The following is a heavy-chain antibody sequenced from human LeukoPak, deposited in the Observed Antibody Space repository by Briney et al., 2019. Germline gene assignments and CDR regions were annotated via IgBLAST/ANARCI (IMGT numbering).Heavy chain of an antibody. CDR1: GYSISSGGYS. V-gene: IGHV4-30-2*01. CDR3: ARDSYDSSGYYYGGWFDP. Sequence: SSQTLSLTCAVSGYSISSGGYSWSWIRQPPGKGLEWIGHIYHSGSTYYNPSLKSRVTMSVDTSKNQFSLKLSSVTAADTAVYYCARDSYDSSGYYYGGWFDPWGQGTLVTVSS. CDR2: IYHSGST. J-gene: IGHJ5*02. D-gene: IGHD3-22*01.